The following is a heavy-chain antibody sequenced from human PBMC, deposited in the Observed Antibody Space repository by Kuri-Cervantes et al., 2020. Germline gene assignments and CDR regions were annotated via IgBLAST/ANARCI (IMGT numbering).Heavy chain of an antibody. CDR2: IYHSGST. D-gene: IGHD4-17*01. V-gene: IGHV4-4*02. CDR3: ARDQTTGWFDY. CDR1: GGSISSSNW. J-gene: IGHJ4*02. Sequence: SETLSLTCAVSGGSISSSNWWSWVRQPPGKGLEWIGEIYHSGSTNYNPSLKSRVTISVDTSKNQFSLKLSSVTAADTAVYYCARDQTTGWFDYWGQGTLVTVSS.